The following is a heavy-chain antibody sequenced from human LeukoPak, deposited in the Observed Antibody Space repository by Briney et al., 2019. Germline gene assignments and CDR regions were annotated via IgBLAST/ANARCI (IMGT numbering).Heavy chain of an antibody. D-gene: IGHD5-12*01. CDR2: MNPNSGNT. J-gene: IGHJ4*02. CDR3: ARGRLGVSGYKDYLDY. V-gene: IGHV1-8*01. CDR1: GYTFTSYD. Sequence: AASVKVSCKASGYTFTSYDINWVRQATGQGLEWMGWMNPNSGNTGYAQKFQGRVTMTRNTSISTAYMELSSLRSEDTAVYYCARGRLGVSGYKDYLDYWGQGTLVTVSS.